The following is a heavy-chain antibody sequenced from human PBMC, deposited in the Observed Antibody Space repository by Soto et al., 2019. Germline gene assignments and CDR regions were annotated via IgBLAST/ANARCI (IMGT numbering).Heavy chain of an antibody. Sequence: QVQLVQSGAEEKKPGASVKVSCKASGYTFTAYAMHWVRQAPGQRLEWMGWINAGNGNTKYSQKFQGRVTITRDTAASTAYMELSSLRSEDTAVFYCARAVAGPADFDYWGQGTLVTVSS. CDR1: GYTFTAYA. J-gene: IGHJ4*02. CDR3: ARAVAGPADFDY. D-gene: IGHD5-12*01. CDR2: INAGNGNT. V-gene: IGHV1-3*05.